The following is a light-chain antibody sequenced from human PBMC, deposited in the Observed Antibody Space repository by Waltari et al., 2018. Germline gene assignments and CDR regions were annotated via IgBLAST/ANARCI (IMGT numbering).Light chain of an antibody. CDR2: EVS. CDR3: SSYTTRSGRV. J-gene: IGLJ1*01. Sequence: QSALTQPASVSGSPGQSITISCTGTSSDVGGYAYVPWYQQHPGKAPSLMIFEVSDRPSGVSIRFTGSKSDNTASLTIAGLQTEDEADYYCSSYTTRSGRVFGTGTKVTVL. CDR1: SSDVGGYAY. V-gene: IGLV2-14*03.